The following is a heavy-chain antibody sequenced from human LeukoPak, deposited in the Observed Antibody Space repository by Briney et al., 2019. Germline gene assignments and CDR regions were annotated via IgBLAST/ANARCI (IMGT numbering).Heavy chain of an antibody. J-gene: IGHJ4*02. D-gene: IGHD2/OR15-2a*01. CDR2: IKSKTDGGTT. CDR3: TTGGFLDFSFDY. V-gene: IGHV3-15*01. Sequence: AGGSLRLSCAASGFTFSNAWMSWVRQAPGKGLEWVGRIKSKTDGGTTDYAAPVKGRFTISRDDSKNTLYLQMNSLKTEDTAVYYCTTGGFLDFSFDYWGQGTLVTVSS. CDR1: GFTFSNAW.